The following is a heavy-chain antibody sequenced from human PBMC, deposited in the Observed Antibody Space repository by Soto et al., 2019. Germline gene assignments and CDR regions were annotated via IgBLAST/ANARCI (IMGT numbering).Heavy chain of an antibody. D-gene: IGHD3-10*01. CDR1: GDSISSYY. Sequence: QVQLQESGPGLVKPSETLSLACTVSGDSISSYYWTWIRQPPGKGLEWIGYIYRTGNTKCNPSLKSRVHISVDTSKTQFSLEMNSVSAADTAVYYCARQQQFGELTALDVWGQGTTVTVSS. V-gene: IGHV4-59*08. CDR3: ARQQQFGELTALDV. J-gene: IGHJ6*02. CDR2: IYRTGNT.